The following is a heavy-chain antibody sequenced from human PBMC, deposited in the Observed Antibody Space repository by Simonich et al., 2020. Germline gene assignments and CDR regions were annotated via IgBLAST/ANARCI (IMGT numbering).Heavy chain of an antibody. V-gene: IGHV5-51*03. D-gene: IGHD5-12*01. CDR2: TCPGSPIP. CDR1: GYSFTSYW. CDR3: VRPDSGYDYFDY. Sequence: EVQLVQSGAEGKKPGESLKISCKGPGYSFTSYWIGWGRQVPVKGLDGMVITCPGSPIPNNSPAFQGQVTISADKTISPAYRQWSSLKASDTAMYYCVRPDSGYDYFDYWGQGTLVTVSS. J-gene: IGHJ4*02.